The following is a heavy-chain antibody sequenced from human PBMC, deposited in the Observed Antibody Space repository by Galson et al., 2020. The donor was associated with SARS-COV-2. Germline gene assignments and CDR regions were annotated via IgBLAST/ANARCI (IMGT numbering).Heavy chain of an antibody. CDR3: ARVAAGTIGWFDP. Sequence: NSGGSLRLSCAASGFSIRDYSMIWVRQAPGKGLEWVSSISPSTSRRYIYYEDSVRGRFAISRDNAKNSLSLQMNSLRGDDTAIYYCARVAAGTIGWFDPWGQGTLVTVSS. D-gene: IGHD1-1*01. J-gene: IGHJ5*02. CDR2: ISPSTSRRYI. CDR1: GFSIRDYS. V-gene: IGHV3-21*01.